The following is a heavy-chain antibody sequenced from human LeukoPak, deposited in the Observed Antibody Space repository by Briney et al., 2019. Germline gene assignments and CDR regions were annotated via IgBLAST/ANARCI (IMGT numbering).Heavy chain of an antibody. Sequence: GGSLRLSCAASGFTFSSYGMSWVRQAPGKGLEWVSAISGSGGSTYYADSVKGRFTISRDNSKNTLYLQMNSLRVEDTAVYYCASSGYDSSGYYYYPNYWGQGTLVTVSS. J-gene: IGHJ4*02. CDR2: ISGSGGST. CDR1: GFTFSSYG. CDR3: ASSGYDSSGYYYYPNY. V-gene: IGHV3-23*01. D-gene: IGHD3-22*01.